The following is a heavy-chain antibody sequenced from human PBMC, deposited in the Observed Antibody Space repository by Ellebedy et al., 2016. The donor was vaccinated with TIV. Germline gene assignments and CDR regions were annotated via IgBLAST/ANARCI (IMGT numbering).Heavy chain of an antibody. Sequence: GESLKISCAASGFTFSSDWMYWVRQAPGKGLVWVSSINSDGSSKTYADSVMGRYTISRDDAKNTLYLQMDSLGAEDTAVYYCARGDGGNILRYWGQGTPVTVSS. V-gene: IGHV3-74*01. CDR3: ARGDGGNILRY. J-gene: IGHJ4*02. CDR2: INSDGSSK. CDR1: GFTFSSDW. D-gene: IGHD2-21*01.